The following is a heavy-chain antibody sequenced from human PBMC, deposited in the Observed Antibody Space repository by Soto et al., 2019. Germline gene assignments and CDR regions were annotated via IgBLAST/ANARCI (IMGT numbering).Heavy chain of an antibody. V-gene: IGHV4-59*01. Sequence: QVQLQESGPGLVKPSETLSLTCTVSGGSISSYYWSWIRQPPGKGLEWIGYIYYSGSTNYNPSLKSRVTISVDTSKNQFSLKLSSVTAADTAVYYCARGVVVPAAMSDAFDIWGQGTMVTVSS. CDR3: ARGVVVPAAMSDAFDI. J-gene: IGHJ3*02. D-gene: IGHD2-2*01. CDR2: IYYSGST. CDR1: GGSISSYY.